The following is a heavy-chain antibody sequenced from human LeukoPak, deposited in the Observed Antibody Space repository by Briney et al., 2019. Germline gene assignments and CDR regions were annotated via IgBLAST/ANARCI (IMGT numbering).Heavy chain of an antibody. J-gene: IGHJ6*02. CDR2: IYHSGST. V-gene: IGHV4-4*02. D-gene: IGHD6-13*01. CDR3: ARVLAAADPGDYYYYYGMDV. Sequence: SETLSLTCAVSGGSISSSNWWSWVRQPPGKGLEWIGEIYHSGSTNYNPSLKSRVTISVDKSKNQFSLKLSSVTAADTAVYYCARVLAAADPGDYYYYYGMDVWGQGTTVTVSS. CDR1: GGSISSSNW.